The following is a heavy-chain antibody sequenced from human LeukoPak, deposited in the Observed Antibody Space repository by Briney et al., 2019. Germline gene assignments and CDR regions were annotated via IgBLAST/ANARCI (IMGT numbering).Heavy chain of an antibody. Sequence: GASVKVSCKASGYTFTSYDINWVRQATGQGLEWMGWMNPNSGNTGYAQKFQGRVTMTRNTSISTAYMGLSSLRSEDTAVYYCARGITMVRDQSDYWGQGTLVTVSS. D-gene: IGHD3-10*01. CDR2: MNPNSGNT. CDR1: GYTFTSYD. CDR3: ARGITMVRDQSDY. V-gene: IGHV1-8*01. J-gene: IGHJ4*02.